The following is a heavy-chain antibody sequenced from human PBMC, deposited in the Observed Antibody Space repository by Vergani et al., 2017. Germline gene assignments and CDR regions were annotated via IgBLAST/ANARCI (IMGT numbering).Heavy chain of an antibody. D-gene: IGHD2-15*01. J-gene: IGHJ4*02. CDR2: IIPILGIA. CDR1: GGTYSSYT. V-gene: IGHV1-69*08. Sequence: QVQLVQSGAEVKKPGSSVKVSCKASGGTYSSYTISWVRQAPGQGLEWMGRIIPILGIANYAQEFQGRVTITADKSTSTAYMELSSLRSEDTAVYYCAGDLGYCSGGSCSYWGQGTLVTVSS. CDR3: AGDLGYCSGGSCSY.